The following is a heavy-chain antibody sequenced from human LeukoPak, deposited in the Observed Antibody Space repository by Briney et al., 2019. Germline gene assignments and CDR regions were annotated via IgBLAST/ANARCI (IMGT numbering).Heavy chain of an antibody. D-gene: IGHD3-9*01. CDR3: ASFDYDILTGSRSLYYYYGMDV. CDR1: GYTFTGYY. V-gene: IGHV1-2*02. J-gene: IGHJ6*02. Sequence: ASVKVSCKASGYTFTGYYMHWVRQAPGQGLEWMGWINPNSGGTNYAQKFQGRVTMTRDTSISTAYMELGRLRSDDTAVYYCASFDYDILTGSRSLYYYYGMDVWGQGTTVTVSS. CDR2: INPNSGGT.